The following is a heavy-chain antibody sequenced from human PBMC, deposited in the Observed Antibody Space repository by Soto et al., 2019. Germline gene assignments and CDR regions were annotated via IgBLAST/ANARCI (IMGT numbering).Heavy chain of an antibody. J-gene: IGHJ2*01. CDR2: IYYDGNT. V-gene: IGHV4-39*01. CDR3: ASFVGRNNWYCDL. D-gene: IGHD1-1*01. Sequence: QLQLQEPVPGLVKPSETLSLNCTVSGRSISDSYYYWGWIRQPPGKGLEWIGNIYYDGNTYYNPSLKSRVTISRATSKNRFSLKMTSVTAADTAVYYCASFVGRNNWYCDLWGPGTLVTVSS. CDR1: GRSISDSYYY.